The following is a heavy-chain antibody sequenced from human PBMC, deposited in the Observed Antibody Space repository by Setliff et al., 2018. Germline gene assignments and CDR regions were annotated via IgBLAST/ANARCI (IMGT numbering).Heavy chain of an antibody. D-gene: IGHD1-26*01. V-gene: IGHV4-34*01. CDR3: ARGPRYSGSYYVNY. Sequence: SETLSLTCAVYGGSFSGYYWSWIRQPPGKGLEWIGEINHSGSTNYNPSLKSRVTISVDTSKNQFSLNLSPVTAADTAVYYCARGPRYSGSYYVNYWGQGTLVTVSS. CDR1: GGSFSGYY. J-gene: IGHJ4*02. CDR2: INHSGST.